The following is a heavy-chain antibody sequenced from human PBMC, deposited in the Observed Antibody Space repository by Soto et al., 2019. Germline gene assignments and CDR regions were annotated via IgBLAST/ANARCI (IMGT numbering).Heavy chain of an antibody. CDR1: GGSFSSYV. V-gene: IGHV1-69*01. J-gene: IGHJ6*02. CDR2: IIPIFGTA. D-gene: IGHD2-8*01. Sequence: QVQLVQSGAEVMKPGSSVKVSCKASGGSFSSYVISWQRQAPGQGLEWMGGIIPIFGTASYAQKFQGRVTITADESTGTAYMELSSLKSEDTAVYYCARPMAYAMRGCAGMDVWGQGTTVTVS. CDR3: ARPMAYAMRGCAGMDV.